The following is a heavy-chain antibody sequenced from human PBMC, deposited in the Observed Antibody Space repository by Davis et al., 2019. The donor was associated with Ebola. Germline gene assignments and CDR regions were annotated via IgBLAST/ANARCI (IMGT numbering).Heavy chain of an antibody. Sequence: AASVKVSCKASGYTFTGYYMHWVRQAPGQGLEWMGRINPNSGGTNYAQKFQGRVTMTRDTATSTDYMELSSLRSEDTAVYYCARDFGRDGYNEGYWGQGTLVTVSS. CDR1: GYTFTGYY. V-gene: IGHV1-2*06. CDR3: ARDFGRDGYNEGY. CDR2: INPNSGGT. D-gene: IGHD5-24*01. J-gene: IGHJ4*02.